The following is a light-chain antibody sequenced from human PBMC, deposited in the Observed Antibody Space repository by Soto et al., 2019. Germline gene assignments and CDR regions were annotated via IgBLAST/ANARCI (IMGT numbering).Light chain of an antibody. CDR2: GAS. Sequence: EIVLTQSPGTLSLYPGDRATLSCRASQSVRGSYSAWYQQKPGQAPRLLIYGASSRATGIPDRFSGSGSGTDFTLTISRLEPEDFAVYYCQQYGTSPGTFVQGTKVDIK. J-gene: IGKJ1*01. V-gene: IGKV3-20*01. CDR3: QQYGTSPGT. CDR1: QSVRGSY.